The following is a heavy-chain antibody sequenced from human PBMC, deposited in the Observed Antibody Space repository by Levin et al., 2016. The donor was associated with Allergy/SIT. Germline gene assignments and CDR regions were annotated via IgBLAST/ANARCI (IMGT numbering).Heavy chain of an antibody. D-gene: IGHD1-1*01. V-gene: IGHV5-10-1*01. CDR2: IDPSDSYT. CDR3: ARPTWNDGAGSGMDV. CDR1: GYSFTSYW. J-gene: IGHJ6*02. Sequence: GESLKISCKGSGYSFTSYWISWVRQMPGKGLEWMGRIDPSDSYTNYSPSFQGHVTISADKSISTAYLQWSSLKASDTAMYYCARPTWNDGAGSGMDVWGQGTTVTVSS.